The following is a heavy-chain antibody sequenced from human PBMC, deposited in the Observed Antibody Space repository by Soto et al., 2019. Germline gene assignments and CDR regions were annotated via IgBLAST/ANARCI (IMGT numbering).Heavy chain of an antibody. CDR3: AASRAYDSSDYSGFHSGMDV. V-gene: IGHV3-9*01. CDR1: GLTFDDYA. CDR2: LSWNGVTI. J-gene: IGHJ6*02. Sequence: EVQLVESGGDLVQPGRSLRLSCAASGLTFDDYAMHWVRQVPGKGLQWVSGLSWNGVTIGYAASVKGRFTISRDNAKKSLYLQMNSLRPDDTALYYCAASRAYDSSDYSGFHSGMDVWGLGTTVTVS. D-gene: IGHD3-22*01.